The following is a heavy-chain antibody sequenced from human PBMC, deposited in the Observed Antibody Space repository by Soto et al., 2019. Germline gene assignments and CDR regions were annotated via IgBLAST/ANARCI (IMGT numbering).Heavy chain of an antibody. CDR1: GFTFSSYA. Sequence: GGSLRLSCAASGFTFSSYAMSWVRQAPGKGLEWVSAISGSGGSTYYADSVKGRFTISRDNSKNTLYLQMNSLRAEDTAVYYCAKEELVARPGSQSYFVYWGQGPLVTLSS. V-gene: IGHV3-23*01. CDR2: ISGSGGST. D-gene: IGHD6-6*01. CDR3: AKEELVARPGSQSYFVY. J-gene: IGHJ4*02.